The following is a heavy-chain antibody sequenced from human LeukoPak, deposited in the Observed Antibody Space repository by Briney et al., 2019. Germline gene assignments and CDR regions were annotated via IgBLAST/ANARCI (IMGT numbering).Heavy chain of an antibody. CDR1: GFTVSRNY. D-gene: IGHD6-13*01. CDR3: ARATFYSSSWYSGSVDV. J-gene: IGHJ6*02. CDR2: INSDGRST. V-gene: IGHV3-74*01. Sequence: GGSLRLSCAASGFTVSRNYMSWVRQAPGKGLVWVSRINSDGRSTSYADSVKGRFTISRDNAKNTLYLQMNSLRAEDTAVYYCARATFYSSSWYSGSVDVWGQGTTVTVSS.